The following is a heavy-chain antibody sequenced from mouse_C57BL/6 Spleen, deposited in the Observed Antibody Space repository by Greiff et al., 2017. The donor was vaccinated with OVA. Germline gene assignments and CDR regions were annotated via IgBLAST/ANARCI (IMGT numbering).Heavy chain of an antibody. V-gene: IGHV14-1*01. J-gene: IGHJ3*01. CDR3: THYGSSPAWFAY. Sequence: EVQLQQSGAELVRPGASVKLSCTASGFNIKDYYMHWVKQRPEQGLEWIGRIDPEDGDTEYAPKFQGKATMTADTSSNTAYLQLSSRTSEDTAVYYCTHYGSSPAWFAYWGQGTLVTVSA. D-gene: IGHD1-1*01. CDR2: IDPEDGDT. CDR1: GFNIKDYY.